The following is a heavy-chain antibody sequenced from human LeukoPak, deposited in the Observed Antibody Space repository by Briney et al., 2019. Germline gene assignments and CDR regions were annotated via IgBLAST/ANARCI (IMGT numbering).Heavy chain of an antibody. CDR3: ARISPPVTTRDY. CDR1: GGSISSTSYY. D-gene: IGHD4-17*01. Sequence: SETLSLTCTVSGGSISSTSYYWGWIRQPPGKGLEWIGSIYYSGSTYYNPSLKSRVTISVDTSKNQFSLKLSSVTAADTAVYYCARISPPVTTRDYWGQASLLTVSS. V-gene: IGHV4-39*01. J-gene: IGHJ4*02. CDR2: IYYSGST.